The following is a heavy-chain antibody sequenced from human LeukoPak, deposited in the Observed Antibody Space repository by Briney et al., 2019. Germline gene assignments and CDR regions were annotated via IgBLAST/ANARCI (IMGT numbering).Heavy chain of an antibody. CDR1: GFTFNNYA. J-gene: IGHJ4*02. Sequence: GGSLRLSCAASGFTFNNYAMNWVRQAPGKGLEWVSSISGGGETTYYADSAKGRFTISRDNSQNTLYLQMNSLRAEDTAVYYCARDYADYVGYFFCDYWGQGTLVTVSS. CDR3: ARDYADYVGYFFCDY. D-gene: IGHD4-17*01. CDR2: ISGGGETT. V-gene: IGHV3-23*01.